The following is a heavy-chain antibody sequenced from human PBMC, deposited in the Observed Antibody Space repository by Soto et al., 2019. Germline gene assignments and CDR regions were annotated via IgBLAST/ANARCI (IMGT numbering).Heavy chain of an antibody. D-gene: IGHD3-3*01. V-gene: IGHV4-31*03. CDR1: GGSISSGGYY. Sequence: SETLSLTCTVPGGSISSGGYYWSWIRQHPGKGLEWIGYIYYSGSTYYNPSLKSRVTISVDTSKNQFSLKLSSVTAADTAVYYCARESAQDYDFWSGYYRTAYSPTDYYGMDVWGQGTTVTVSS. CDR3: ARESAQDYDFWSGYYRTAYSPTDYYGMDV. CDR2: IYYSGST. J-gene: IGHJ6*02.